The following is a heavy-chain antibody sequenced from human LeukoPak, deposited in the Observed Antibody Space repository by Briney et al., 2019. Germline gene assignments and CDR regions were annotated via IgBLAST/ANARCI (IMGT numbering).Heavy chain of an antibody. D-gene: IGHD6-13*01. CDR1: GFTFSSYA. J-gene: IGHJ4*02. CDR2: ISGSGGST. Sequence: GGSLRLSCAASGFTFSSYAMSWVRQAPGKGLEWGSAISGSGGSTYYADSVKGRFTISRDNSKNTLYLQMNSLRAEDTAVYYCASARGSSWYGGADYWGQGTLVTVS. V-gene: IGHV3-23*01. CDR3: ASARGSSWYGGADY.